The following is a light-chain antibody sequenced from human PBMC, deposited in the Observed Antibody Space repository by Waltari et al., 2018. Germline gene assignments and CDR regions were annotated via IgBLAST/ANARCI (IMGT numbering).Light chain of an antibody. CDR1: QRITTW. CDR3: QQYHSFSRFA. J-gene: IGKJ3*01. V-gene: IGKV1-5*03. Sequence: DIQMTQSPSTLPASVGDRVTIPCRASQRITTWLAWYQQKSGRAPKLLIYKASTLQSGVPSRFSASGSGTEFTLTISSLQPDDFATYYCQQYHSFSRFAFGPGTKVHLK. CDR2: KAS.